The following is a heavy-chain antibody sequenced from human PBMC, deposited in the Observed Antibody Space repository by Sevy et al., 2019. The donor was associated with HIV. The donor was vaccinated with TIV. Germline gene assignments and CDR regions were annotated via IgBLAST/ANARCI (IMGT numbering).Heavy chain of an antibody. CDR1: GYTFTGQY. D-gene: IGHD5-18*01. V-gene: IGHV1-2*02. CDR2: INPNSGDT. CDR3: SGDLRLRGYSYGCFDY. J-gene: IGHJ4*02. Sequence: ASVKVSCKASGYTFTGQYIHWVRQAPGQGLEWMGWINPNSGDTNYAHEFQGRVTMTRDTSINTAYMELSGLKSDDTAVYYCSGDLRLRGYSYGCFDYWGQGTLVTVSS.